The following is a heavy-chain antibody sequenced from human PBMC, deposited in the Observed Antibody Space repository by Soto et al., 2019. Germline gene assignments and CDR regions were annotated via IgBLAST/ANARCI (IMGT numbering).Heavy chain of an antibody. D-gene: IGHD3-9*01. Sequence: GSLRLSCTASGFTFSLFSMDWVRQAPGKGLEWVSSISPSSSYTYYGDSVKGRFTTSRDNAKNSVYLQMNSLRAEDTAIYYCAFDSTRPEGSLDTWGQGALVTISA. CDR2: ISPSSSYT. CDR1: GFTFSLFS. J-gene: IGHJ5*02. CDR3: AFDSTRPEGSLDT. V-gene: IGHV3-21*01.